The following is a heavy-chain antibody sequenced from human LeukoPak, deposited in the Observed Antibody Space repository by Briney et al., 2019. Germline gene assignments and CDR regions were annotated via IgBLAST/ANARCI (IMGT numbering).Heavy chain of an antibody. J-gene: IGHJ5*02. CDR1: GGSISSYY. CDR3: ARVVGATLDVWFDP. V-gene: IGHV4-59*01. CDR2: IYYSGST. Sequence: PSETLSLTCTVSGGSISSYYWSWIRQPPGKGLEWIGYIYYSGSTNYNPSLKSRVTISVDTSKNQFSLELSSVTAADTAVYYCARVVGATLDVWFDPWGQGTLVTVSS. D-gene: IGHD1-26*01.